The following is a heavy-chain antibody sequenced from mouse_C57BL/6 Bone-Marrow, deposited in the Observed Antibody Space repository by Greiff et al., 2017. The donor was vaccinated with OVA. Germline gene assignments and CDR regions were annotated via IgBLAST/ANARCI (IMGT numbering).Heavy chain of an antibody. D-gene: IGHD2-1*01. CDR3: ARSPYGNYDAMDY. J-gene: IGHJ4*01. CDR2: IHPNSGST. CDR1: GYTFTSYW. Sequence: VQLQQPGAELVKPGASVKLSCKASGYTFTSYWMHWVKQRPGQGLEWIGMIHPNSGSTNYNEKFKSKATLTVDKSSSTAYMQRSSLTSEDSAVYYCARSPYGNYDAMDYWGQGTSVTVSS. V-gene: IGHV1-64*01.